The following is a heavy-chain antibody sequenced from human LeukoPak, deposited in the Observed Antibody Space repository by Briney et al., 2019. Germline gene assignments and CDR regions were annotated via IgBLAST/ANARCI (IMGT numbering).Heavy chain of an antibody. D-gene: IGHD3-22*01. J-gene: IGHJ4*02. CDR1: GFTFSSYS. V-gene: IGHV3-21*01. CDR3: ARDHGYYYDSSGVFDY. Sequence: GGSLRLSCAASGFTFSSYSMNWVRQAPGKGLEWVSSISSSSSYIYYADSVKGRFTISRDNAKNSLYLQMNSLRAEDTAVYYCARDHGYYYDSSGVFDYWGQGTLVTVSS. CDR2: ISSSSSYI.